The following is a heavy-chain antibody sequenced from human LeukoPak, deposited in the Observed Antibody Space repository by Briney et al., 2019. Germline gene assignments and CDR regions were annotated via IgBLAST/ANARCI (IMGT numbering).Heavy chain of an antibody. CDR2: IKQDRSEK. V-gene: IGHV3-7*01. CDR3: ARVEASGYDYGAFDY. CDR1: GFTFTNYW. Sequence: GGSLRLSCAASGFTFTNYWMSWVRQAPGKGLELVANIKQDRSEKYYVDSVKGRFTISRDNSNNTLYLQMNSLRAEDTAVYYCARVEASGYDYGAFDYWGQGTLVTVSS. J-gene: IGHJ4*02. D-gene: IGHD5-12*01.